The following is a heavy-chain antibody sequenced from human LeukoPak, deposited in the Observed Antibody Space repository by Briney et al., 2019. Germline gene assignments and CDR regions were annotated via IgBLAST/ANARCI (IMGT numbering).Heavy chain of an antibody. V-gene: IGHV3-21*01. D-gene: IGHD6-19*01. J-gene: IGHJ4*02. CDR2: ITSSSSYI. Sequence: GGSLRLTCAASGFTFTTYWMHWVRQAPGKGLEWVSSITSSSSYIYYADSVKGRFIISRDNAKNSLYLQMNSLRAEDTAVYYCARESVAYDYWGQGTLVTVSS. CDR3: ARESVAYDY. CDR1: GFTFTTYW.